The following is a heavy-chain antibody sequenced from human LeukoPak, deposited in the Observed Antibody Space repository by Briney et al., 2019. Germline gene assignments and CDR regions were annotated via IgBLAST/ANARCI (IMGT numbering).Heavy chain of an antibody. CDR1: GFTFSNYN. J-gene: IGHJ5*02. CDR2: INWNGGST. D-gene: IGHD3-22*01. V-gene: IGHV3-20*04. Sequence: GGSLRLSCAASGFTFSNYNMNWVRQAPGKGLEWVSGINWNGGSTGYADSVKGRFTISRDNAKNSLYLQMNSLRAEDTALYYCARKTHYYDSSGYFDPWGQGTLVTVSS. CDR3: ARKTHYYDSSGYFDP.